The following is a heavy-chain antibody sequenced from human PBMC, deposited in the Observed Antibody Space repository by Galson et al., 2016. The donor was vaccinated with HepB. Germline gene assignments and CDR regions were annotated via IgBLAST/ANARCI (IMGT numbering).Heavy chain of an antibody. CDR3: AREQGYGGYRTADF. CDR2: ITYGGGNK. V-gene: IGHV3-33*05. CDR1: GFTISNNG. J-gene: IGHJ4*02. Sequence: SLRLSCAASGFTISNNGMHWVRQAPGKGLEWVAVITYGGGNKHYADSVKGRFTISRDDSRNTLYLEINSLRAEDTAVYYCAREQGYGGYRTADFWGQGTLLTVSS. D-gene: IGHD4-17*01.